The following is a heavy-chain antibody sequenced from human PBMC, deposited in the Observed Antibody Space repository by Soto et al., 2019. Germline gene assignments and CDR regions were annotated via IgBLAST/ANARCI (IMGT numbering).Heavy chain of an antibody. Sequence: EVQLVESGGGLVQPGGSLRLSCAATGFSFGRYAMNWVRQPPGKGLEWVAYISASSTNIDYADSEKGRFTVSRDNAQHSRSLQMNSPRDEDTAVYFCASDDSLGQHLVSNFHNWGQGPLVTVSS. CDR1: GFSFGRYA. D-gene: IGHD6-13*01. CDR3: ASDDSLGQHLVSNFHN. J-gene: IGHJ4*02. V-gene: IGHV3-48*02. CDR2: ISASSTNI.